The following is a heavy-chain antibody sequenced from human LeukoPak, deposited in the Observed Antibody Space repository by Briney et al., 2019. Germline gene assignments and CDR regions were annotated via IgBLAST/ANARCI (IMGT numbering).Heavy chain of an antibody. CDR1: GFTFSSYA. D-gene: IGHD3-9*01. CDR3: AKGPNYDILTGWRKTHNAFDL. Sequence: GGSLRLSCAATGFTFSSYAMSWVRQAPGKGLEWVSSISGSGGSTSYADSVKGRFTISRDNSKNTLYLQMNSLRAEDTAVYYCAKGPNYDILTGWRKTHNAFDLWGQGTMVTVSS. J-gene: IGHJ3*01. V-gene: IGHV3-23*01. CDR2: ISGSGGST.